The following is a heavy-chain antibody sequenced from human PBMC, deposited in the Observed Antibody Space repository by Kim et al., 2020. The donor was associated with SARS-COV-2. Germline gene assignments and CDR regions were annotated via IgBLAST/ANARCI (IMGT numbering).Heavy chain of an antibody. V-gene: IGHV3-21*01. CDR3: ASLTMIVA. D-gene: IGHD3-22*01. CDR2: SSSYI. J-gene: IGHJ5*02. Sequence: SSSYIYYADSVKGRFTISRDNAKNSLYLQMNSLRAEDTAVYYCASLTMIVAWGQGTLVTVSS.